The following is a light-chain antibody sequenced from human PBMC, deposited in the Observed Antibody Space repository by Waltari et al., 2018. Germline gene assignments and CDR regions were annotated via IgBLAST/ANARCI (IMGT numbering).Light chain of an antibody. CDR1: SLRGYY. Sequence: SSELTQDPAVSVALGQTVRITCQGDSLRGYYASWYQQKPGQAPVLVIYGKNNRPSGIPDRFSGSSSGNTASLTITGAQAEDDAEYYCYSRDSSGDHLRVFGAGTKVTVL. CDR3: YSRDSSGDHLRV. CDR2: GKN. V-gene: IGLV3-19*01. J-gene: IGLJ1*01.